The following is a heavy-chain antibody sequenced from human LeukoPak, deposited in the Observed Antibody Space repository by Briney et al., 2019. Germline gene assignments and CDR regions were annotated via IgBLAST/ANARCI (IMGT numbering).Heavy chain of an antibody. J-gene: IGHJ4*02. CDR2: IYHSGST. CDR1: GYSISSGYY. V-gene: IGHV4-38-2*02. D-gene: IGHD5-18*01. Sequence: SETLSLTCAVSGYSISSGYYWGWIRQPPGKGLEWIGSIYHSGSTYYNPSLKSRVTISVDTSKNQFSLKLSSVTAADTAVYYCARDLGYNYGHTFDYWSQGTLVIVSS. CDR3: ARDLGYNYGHTFDY.